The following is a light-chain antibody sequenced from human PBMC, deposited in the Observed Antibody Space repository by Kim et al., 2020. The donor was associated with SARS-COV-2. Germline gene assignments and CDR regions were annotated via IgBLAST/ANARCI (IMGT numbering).Light chain of an antibody. CDR3: QQYNTYRT. CDR1: QSISNW. Sequence: DIQMTQSPSTLSASVGDRVTITCRASQSISNWLAWYQQRPGKAPKLLIYDASSLESGVPSRFRGSGSGTEFTLTISSLQPDDFATYYCQQYNTYRTFGQGTKVDIK. V-gene: IGKV1-5*01. J-gene: IGKJ1*01. CDR2: DAS.